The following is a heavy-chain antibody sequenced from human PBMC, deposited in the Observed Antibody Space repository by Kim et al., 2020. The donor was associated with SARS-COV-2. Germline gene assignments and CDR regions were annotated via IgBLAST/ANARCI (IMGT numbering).Heavy chain of an antibody. CDR3: AKGKGLWFGELLDY. CDR2: ISWNSGSI. J-gene: IGHJ4*02. V-gene: IGHV3-9*01. CDR1: GFTFDGYA. Sequence: GGSLRLSCAASGFTFDGYAMHWVRQAPGKGLEWVSGISWNSGSIGYADSVKGRFTISRDNAKNSLYLQMNSLRAEDTALYYCAKGKGLWFGELLDYWGQGTLVTVSS. D-gene: IGHD3-10*01.